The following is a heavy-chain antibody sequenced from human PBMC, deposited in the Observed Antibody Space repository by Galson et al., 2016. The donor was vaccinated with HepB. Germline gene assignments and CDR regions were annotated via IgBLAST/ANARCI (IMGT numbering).Heavy chain of an antibody. Sequence: SETLSLTCTVSGGSISSSSYYWGWIRQPPGKGLEWIGSLYYRGSTYYNPSLKSRVTISVDKSKNQFSLNLSSVTAADTAVYYCATNPWNFWSGYYFDYWGQGTLVTVSS. V-gene: IGHV4-39*01. CDR1: GGSISSSSYY. CDR2: LYYRGST. J-gene: IGHJ4*02. D-gene: IGHD3-3*01. CDR3: ATNPWNFWSGYYFDY.